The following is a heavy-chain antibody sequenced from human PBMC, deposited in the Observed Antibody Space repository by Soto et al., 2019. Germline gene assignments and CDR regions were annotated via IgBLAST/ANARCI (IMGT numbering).Heavy chain of an antibody. V-gene: IGHV1-69*12. CDR2: IIPIFRTP. CDR1: GDTFDTFA. Sequence: QVQLVQSGAEVLKPGSSVKVSCKASGDTFDTFAISWVRQAPGQGLEWMGGIIPIFRTPDYAKKFQGRVTITADVSTSTAYMELSSLRSEDTAVYYWARDKDREQLVGNYYYALDVWGQGTTVSVSS. CDR3: ARDKDREQLVGNYYYALDV. D-gene: IGHD1-1*01. J-gene: IGHJ6*02.